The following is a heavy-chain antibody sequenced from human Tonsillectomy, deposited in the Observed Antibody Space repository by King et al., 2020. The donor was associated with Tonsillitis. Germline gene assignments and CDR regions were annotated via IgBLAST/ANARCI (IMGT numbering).Heavy chain of an antibody. CDR2: VYYTGST. V-gene: IGHV4-61*02. J-gene: IGHJ4*02. CDR3: ARGYCGGDCYYFDY. CDR1: GGSISSGSYY. D-gene: IGHD2-21*01. Sequence: QLQESGPGLVKPSQTLSLTCTVSGGSISSGSYYWSWIRQPAGKGLEWIGRVYYTGSTNYNPSLTSRVTMSVDTSKNQFSLKLSSVTAADPAVYYCARGYCGGDCYYFDYWGQGTLVTVSS.